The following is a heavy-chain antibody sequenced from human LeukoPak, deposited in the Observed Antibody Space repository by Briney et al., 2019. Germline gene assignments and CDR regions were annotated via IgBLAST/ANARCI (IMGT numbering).Heavy chain of an antibody. V-gene: IGHV4-61*02. Sequence: PSETLSLTCTVSGGSINTYSYYWSWIRQPVGKGLEWIGRIYTSGNTNYNPSLKSRVAMSIDTSKNQFSLKLSSVTAADTAVYYCARDHQGDSSGYYDAFDIWGQGTMVTVSS. J-gene: IGHJ3*02. CDR3: ARDHQGDSSGYYDAFDI. CDR1: GGSINTYSYY. CDR2: IYTSGNT. D-gene: IGHD3-22*01.